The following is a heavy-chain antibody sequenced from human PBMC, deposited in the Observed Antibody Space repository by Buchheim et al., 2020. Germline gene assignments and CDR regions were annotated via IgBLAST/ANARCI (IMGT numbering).Heavy chain of an antibody. Sequence: QVQLQQWGAGLLKPSETLSLTCAVYGGSFSGYYWSWIRQPPGKGLEWIGEINHSGSTNYNPSLKSRVTISVDTSKNQFPLKLSSVTAADTAVYYCARLTGTTGGWFDPWGQGTL. CDR1: GGSFSGYY. CDR3: ARLTGTTGGWFDP. J-gene: IGHJ5*02. CDR2: INHSGST. D-gene: IGHD1-7*01. V-gene: IGHV4-34*01.